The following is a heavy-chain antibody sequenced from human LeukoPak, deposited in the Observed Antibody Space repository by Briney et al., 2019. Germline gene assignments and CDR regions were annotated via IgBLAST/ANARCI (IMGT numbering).Heavy chain of an antibody. Sequence: GGSLRLSCAASGFTFSSFGMSWVRQAPGKGLVWVSRINSDGSSTSYADSVKGRFTISRDNAKNTLYLQMNSLRAEDTAVYYCAIPPPGWEGYMDVWGKGTTVTISS. CDR2: INSDGSST. D-gene: IGHD1-26*01. J-gene: IGHJ6*03. CDR1: GFTFSSFG. CDR3: AIPPPGWEGYMDV. V-gene: IGHV3-74*01.